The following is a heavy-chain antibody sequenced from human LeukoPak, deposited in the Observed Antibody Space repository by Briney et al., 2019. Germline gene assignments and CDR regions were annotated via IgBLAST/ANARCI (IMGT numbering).Heavy chain of an antibody. CDR1: GFTFSSYS. D-gene: IGHD5-24*01. J-gene: IGHJ4*02. CDR2: ISSSSSYI. V-gene: IGHV3-21*01. CDR3: ARDYIRDGYPWGFDY. Sequence: PGGSLRLSCAASGFTFSSYSMNWVRQAPGKGLEWVSPISSSSSYIYYADSVKGRFTISRDNAKNSLYLQMNSLRAEDTAVYYCARDYIRDGYPWGFDYWGQGTLVTVSS.